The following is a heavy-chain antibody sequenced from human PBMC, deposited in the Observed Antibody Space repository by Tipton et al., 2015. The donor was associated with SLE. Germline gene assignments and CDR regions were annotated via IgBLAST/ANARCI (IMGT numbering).Heavy chain of an antibody. V-gene: IGHV4-4*01. CDR3: AGIEDIRYYLGLDV. CDR2: FHHSGTT. CDR1: GVSIYSSNW. Sequence: TLSLTCTVSGVSIYSSNWWTWVRQPPGKGLEWVGKFHHSGTTYYNPPPESLVTISVEKANNHFALRLNSVTAADPAVYFWAGIEDIRYYLGLDVWGEGTTVTVSS. J-gene: IGHJ6*01. D-gene: IGHD2-15*01.